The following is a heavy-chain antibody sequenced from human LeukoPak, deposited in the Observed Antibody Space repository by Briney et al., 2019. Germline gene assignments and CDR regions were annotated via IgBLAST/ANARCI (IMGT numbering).Heavy chain of an antibody. CDR1: GFTFSSYA. J-gene: IGHJ4*02. CDR3: APDPNEWLRNY. D-gene: IGHD5-12*01. CDR2: ISGGSDST. V-gene: IGHV3-23*01. Sequence: GGSLRLSCAVSGFTFSSYAMNWVRQAPGKGLEWVSAISGGSDSTYYADSVKGWFTVSRDNSKNTLYLQMNSLRAEDTAVYYCAPDPNEWLRNYWGQGALVTVSS.